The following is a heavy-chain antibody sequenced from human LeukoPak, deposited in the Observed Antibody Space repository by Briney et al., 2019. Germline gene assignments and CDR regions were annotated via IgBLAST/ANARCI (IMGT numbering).Heavy chain of an antibody. CDR1: GFAFDDFD. J-gene: IGHJ4*02. CDR2: IRRRAYGGAA. CDR3: SRNGLVDFDY. Sequence: GGSLRLSCTTSGFAFDDFDMSWVRQPAGKGLEWVGFIRRRAYGGAAEYAASVKGRFIISRDDSKGIAYLQMNSLKTEDTAVYYCSRNGLVDFDYWGQGSRVIVSP. V-gene: IGHV3-49*04.